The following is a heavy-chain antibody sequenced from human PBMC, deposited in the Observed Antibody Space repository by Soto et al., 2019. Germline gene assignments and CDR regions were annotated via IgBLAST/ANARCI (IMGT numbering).Heavy chain of an antibody. Sequence: SVKVSCKASGGTFSSYAISWVRQAPGQGLEWMGGIIPIFGTANYAQKFQGRVTITADESTSTAYMELSSLRSEDTAVYYCARDCISTSCPINWFDPWGQGTLVTVSS. CDR2: IIPIFGTA. CDR3: ARDCISTSCPINWFDP. CDR1: GGTFSSYA. D-gene: IGHD2-2*01. V-gene: IGHV1-69*13. J-gene: IGHJ5*02.